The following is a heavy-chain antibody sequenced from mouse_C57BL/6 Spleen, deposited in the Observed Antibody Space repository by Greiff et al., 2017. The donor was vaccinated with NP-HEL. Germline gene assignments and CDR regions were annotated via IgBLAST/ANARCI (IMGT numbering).Heavy chain of an antibody. J-gene: IGHJ2*01. V-gene: IGHV3-6*01. D-gene: IGHD2-12*01. CDR2: ISYDGSN. Sequence: VQLQQSGPGLVKPSQSLSLTCSITGYSITSGYYWNWIRQFPGNKLEWMGYISYDGSNNYNPSLKNRISITRDTSKNQFFLKLNSVTTEDTATYYCARGRTSNDVCFDYWGQGTTLTVSS. CDR1: GYSITSGYY. CDR3: ARGRTSNDVCFDY.